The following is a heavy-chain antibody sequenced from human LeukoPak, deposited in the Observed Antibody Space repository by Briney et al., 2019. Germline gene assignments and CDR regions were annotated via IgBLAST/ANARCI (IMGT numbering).Heavy chain of an antibody. CDR1: GFTFSSYS. J-gene: IGHJ6*02. CDR3: AREVPSGGDQRDYYYGMDV. Sequence: PGGSLRLSCAASGFTFSSYSMNWVRQAPGKGLEWVSSISSSSSYIYYADSVKGRFTISRDNAKNSLYLQMNSLRAEDTAVYYCAREVPSGGDQRDYYYGMDVWGQGTTVTVSS. CDR2: ISSSSSYI. D-gene: IGHD4-17*01. V-gene: IGHV3-21*01.